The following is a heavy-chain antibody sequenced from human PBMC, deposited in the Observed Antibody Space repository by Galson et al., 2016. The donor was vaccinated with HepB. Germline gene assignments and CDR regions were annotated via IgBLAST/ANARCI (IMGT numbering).Heavy chain of an antibody. CDR1: GFTFSIYT. J-gene: IGHJ4*01. V-gene: IGHV3-21*01. CDR2: MSSSSSYI. CDR3: ARVPHFDGWGRDAFDY. D-gene: IGHD3-10*01. Sequence: SLRLSCAASGFTFSIYTMNWVRQAPGKGLGWVSSMSSSSSYIYYADSVQGRFTISRDNAKNPLYLQMNSLRAEETAVYYCARVPHFDGWGRDAFDYWGQGTLVTVSS.